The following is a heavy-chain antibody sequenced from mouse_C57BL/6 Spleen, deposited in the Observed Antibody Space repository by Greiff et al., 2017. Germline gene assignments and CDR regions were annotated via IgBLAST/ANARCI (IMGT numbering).Heavy chain of an antibody. D-gene: IGHD1-1*01. CDR2: ISYSGST. J-gene: IGHJ3*01. Sequence: VQLKQSGPGLAKPSQTLSLTCSVTGYSITSDYWNWIRKFPGNKLEYMGYISYSGSTYYNPSLKSRISITRDTSKNQYYLQVNSVTTEDTATYYCARAPWAITTLVAPCAYWGQGTLVTVSA. CDR3: ARAPWAITTLVAPCAY. V-gene: IGHV3-8*01. CDR1: GYSITSDY.